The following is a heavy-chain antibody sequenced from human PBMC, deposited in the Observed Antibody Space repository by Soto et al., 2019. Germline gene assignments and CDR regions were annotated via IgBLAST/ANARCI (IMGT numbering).Heavy chain of an antibody. V-gene: IGHV1-3*01. CDR1: GYTFSTYA. Sequence: QVQLVQSGAEVKEPWASVKLSCKASGYTFSTYAMHWVRQAPGQGLEWMRWINVDNGDIKYSKDFQDRVTISRETSATTVYMERRSLRSEDTAVYYCARASYHAPPGNWFDPWGQGTLVTVSS. D-gene: IGHD1-26*01. CDR3: ARASYHAPPGNWFDP. J-gene: IGHJ5*02. CDR2: INVDNGDI.